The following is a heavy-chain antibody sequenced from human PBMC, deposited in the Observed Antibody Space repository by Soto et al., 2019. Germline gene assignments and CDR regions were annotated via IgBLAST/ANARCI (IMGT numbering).Heavy chain of an antibody. CDR1: GYTFTSYA. CDR2: INAGNGNT. Sequence: QVQLVQSGAEVKKPGASVKVSCKASGYTFTSYAMHWVRQAPGQRLEWMGWINAGNGNTKYSQKFQGRVTITRDTSARTAYMELSSLRSEDTAVYYCARWGIRGGYSYGYDYWGQGTLVTVSS. CDR3: ARWGIRGGYSYGYDY. J-gene: IGHJ4*02. D-gene: IGHD5-18*01. V-gene: IGHV1-3*01.